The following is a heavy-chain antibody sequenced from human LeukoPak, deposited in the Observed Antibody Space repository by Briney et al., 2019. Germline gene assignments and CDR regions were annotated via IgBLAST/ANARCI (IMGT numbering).Heavy chain of an antibody. CDR2: INPNSGGT. CDR1: GYTITGYY. D-gene: IGHD3-22*01. J-gene: IGHJ4*02. CDR3: ATAEVVFITTAFDY. Sequence: GASVKVSCKASGYTITGYYMHWVRQAPGQGLEWMGWINPNSGGTNYAQKFQGRVTMTRDTSISTAYMELSRLRSDDTAVYYCATAEVVFITTAFDYWGQGNLVTVSS. V-gene: IGHV1-2*02.